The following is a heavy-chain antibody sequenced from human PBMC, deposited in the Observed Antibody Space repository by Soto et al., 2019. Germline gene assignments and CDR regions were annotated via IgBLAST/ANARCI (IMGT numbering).Heavy chain of an antibody. CDR1: GGSIVDLG. J-gene: IGHJ6*02. CDR3: ARAYYDFWSGYPGYGMDV. Sequence: TQSLTCSVVGGSIVDLGGRWILQQPGKGLEWIGYIYYSGSTNYNPSLKSRVTISVDTSKNQFSLKLSSVTAADTAVYYCARAYYDFWSGYPGYGMDVWGQGTTVTVSS. CDR2: IYYSGST. V-gene: IGHV4-59*11. D-gene: IGHD3-3*01.